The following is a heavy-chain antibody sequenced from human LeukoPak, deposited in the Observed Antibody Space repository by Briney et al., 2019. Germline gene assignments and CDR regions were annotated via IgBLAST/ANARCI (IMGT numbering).Heavy chain of an antibody. Sequence: GASVKVSCKASGYTFTSYDINWVRQATGQGLEWMGWMNPNSGNTGYAQKFQGRVTITRNTSISTAYMELSSLRSEDTAVYYCARGPRVSLRFLEWLLYWGQGTLVTVSS. CDR2: MNPNSGNT. CDR3: ARGPRVSLRFLEWLLY. J-gene: IGHJ4*02. V-gene: IGHV1-8*03. D-gene: IGHD3-3*01. CDR1: GYTFTSYD.